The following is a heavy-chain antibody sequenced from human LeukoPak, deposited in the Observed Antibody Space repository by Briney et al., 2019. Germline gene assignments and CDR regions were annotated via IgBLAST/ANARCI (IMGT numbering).Heavy chain of an antibody. CDR1: GYSISSGYY. CDR2: MYYSGST. D-gene: IGHD5-18*01. CDR3: ARYNYGITTFDY. J-gene: IGHJ4*02. Sequence: SETLSLTCTVSGYSISSGYYWGWIRQPPGRGLEWIGSMYYSGSTYYNPSLKSRVNISLNTSKNQFSLKLSSVTAADTAVYYCARYNYGITTFDYWGQGTLVTVSS. V-gene: IGHV4-38-2*02.